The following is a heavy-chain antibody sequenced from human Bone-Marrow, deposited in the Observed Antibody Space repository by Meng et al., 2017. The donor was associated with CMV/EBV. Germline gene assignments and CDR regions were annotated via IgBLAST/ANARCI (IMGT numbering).Heavy chain of an antibody. J-gene: IGHJ4*02. CDR3: AKDGDSSSPGVGYFDY. Sequence: GGSLRLSCAASGFTFSSYAMSWVRQAPGKGLEWVSVIYSGGSSTYYADSVKGRFTISRDNSKNTLYLQMNSRRAEDTAVYYCAKDGDSSSPGVGYFDYWGQGTLVTVSS. CDR1: GFTFSSYA. D-gene: IGHD6-6*01. CDR2: IYSGGSST. V-gene: IGHV3-23*03.